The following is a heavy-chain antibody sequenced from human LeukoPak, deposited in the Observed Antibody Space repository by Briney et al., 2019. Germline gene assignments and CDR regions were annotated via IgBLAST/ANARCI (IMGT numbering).Heavy chain of an antibody. CDR1: GFTFSSYA. Sequence: GGSLRLSCAASGFTFSSYAMHWVRQAPGKGLEWVAVISYDGSNKYYADSVKGRFTISRDNSKNTLYLQMNSLRAEDTAVYYCARSYSSSWYFLPLALFDYWGQGTLVTVSS. CDR2: ISYDGSNK. J-gene: IGHJ4*02. V-gene: IGHV3-30-3*01. CDR3: ARSYSSSWYFLPLALFDY. D-gene: IGHD6-13*01.